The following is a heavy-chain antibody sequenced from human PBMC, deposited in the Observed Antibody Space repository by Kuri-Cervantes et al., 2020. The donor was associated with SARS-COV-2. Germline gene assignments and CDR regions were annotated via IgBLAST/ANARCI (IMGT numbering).Heavy chain of an antibody. CDR1: GFTFSSYG. V-gene: IGHV3-30*18. J-gene: IGHJ6*02. Sequence: GESLKISCAASGFTFSSYGMNWVRQAPGKGLEWVAVMTYDGSNKYYADSVKERFAISRDNSKNTLYLKMNSLIAEDTAVYYCAKSFFRMRVYYYGRDVWGQGTTVTVSS. CDR2: MTYDGSNK. CDR3: AKSFFRMRVYYYGRDV. D-gene: IGHD1-14*01.